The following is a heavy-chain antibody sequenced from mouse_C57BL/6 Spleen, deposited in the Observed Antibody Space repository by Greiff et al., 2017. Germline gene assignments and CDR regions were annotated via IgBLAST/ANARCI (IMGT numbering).Heavy chain of an antibody. CDR1: GFTFSDYG. Sequence: EVKVVESGGGLVKPGGSLKLSCAASGFTFSDYGMHWVRQAPEKGLEWVAYISSGSSTIYYADTVKGRFTISRDNAKNTLFLQMTSLRSEDTAMYYCARNTNWYYAMDYWGQGTSVTVSS. CDR2: ISSGSSTI. J-gene: IGHJ4*01. D-gene: IGHD4-1*02. CDR3: ARNTNWYYAMDY. V-gene: IGHV5-17*01.